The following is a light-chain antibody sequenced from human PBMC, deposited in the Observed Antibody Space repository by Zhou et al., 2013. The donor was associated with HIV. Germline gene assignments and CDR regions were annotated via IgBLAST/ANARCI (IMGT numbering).Light chain of an antibody. CDR1: QGIGND. CDR2: DAS. Sequence: IQMTQSPSSLSASVGDRVSITCRASQGIGNDLGWYQQKPGKAPQRLVYDASNLETGVPSRFSGTGSGSDFTFTISALQPEDIATYYCQQYDRVPVTFGPGTKINVK. CDR3: QQYDRVPVT. J-gene: IGKJ3*01. V-gene: IGKV1-33*01.